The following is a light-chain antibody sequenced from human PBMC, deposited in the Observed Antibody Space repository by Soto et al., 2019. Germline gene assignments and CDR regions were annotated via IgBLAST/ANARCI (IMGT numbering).Light chain of an antibody. Sequence: EIVLTQSPGTLSLSPGEKATLSCRASQAVRSNYLAWYQQKPGQAPRLLIYGASSRATGFPDRFSGSGSGTDFTLTISRLEPEDFAVYYCQQYGNSPQTFGQGTKVDI. J-gene: IGKJ1*01. CDR3: QQYGNSPQT. CDR2: GAS. CDR1: QAVRSNY. V-gene: IGKV3-20*01.